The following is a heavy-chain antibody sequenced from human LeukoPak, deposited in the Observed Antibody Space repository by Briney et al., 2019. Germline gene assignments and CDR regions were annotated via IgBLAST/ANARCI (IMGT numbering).Heavy chain of an antibody. CDR3: ARSDAARPKSLPDY. CDR1: AGSISSYY. D-gene: IGHD6-6*01. Sequence: PSETLSLTCTVSAGSISSYYWSWIRQPPGKGLEWIGYIYYSGSTNYNPSLESRVTISVDTSKNQFSLKLSSVTAADTAVYYCARSDAARPKSLPDYWGQGTLVTVSS. CDR2: IYYSGST. J-gene: IGHJ4*02. V-gene: IGHV4-59*01.